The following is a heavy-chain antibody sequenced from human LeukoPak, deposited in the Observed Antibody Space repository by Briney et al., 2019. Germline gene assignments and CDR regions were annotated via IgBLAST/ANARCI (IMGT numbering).Heavy chain of an antibody. Sequence: PGGSLRLSCAASGFTFSSYSMTWVRQAPGKGLEWVSSISSRSSYIYYADSVKGRFTISRDNSKDTLYLQMNSLRAGDTAVYYCANVVGGYWGQGTLVTVSS. CDR3: ANVVGGY. V-gene: IGHV3-21*04. D-gene: IGHD2-21*01. CDR1: GFTFSSYS. CDR2: ISSRSSYI. J-gene: IGHJ4*02.